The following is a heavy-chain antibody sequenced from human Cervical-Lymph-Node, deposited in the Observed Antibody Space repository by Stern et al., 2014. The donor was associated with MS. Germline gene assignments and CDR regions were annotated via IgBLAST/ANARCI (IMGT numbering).Heavy chain of an antibody. V-gene: IGHV1-18*01. Sequence: QMQLVKSGAEVKKTGASVKVSCKASGYTFTSYGISWVRQAPGQGLEWMGSISSFNGNTTYAQKLQGRVTKTTDTSTSTAYMDLRILRSDDTAVYYCARGLLGSENAFDIWGQGTMVTVSS. CDR3: ARGLLGSENAFDI. D-gene: IGHD2-15*01. CDR2: ISSFNGNT. J-gene: IGHJ3*02. CDR1: GYTFTSYG.